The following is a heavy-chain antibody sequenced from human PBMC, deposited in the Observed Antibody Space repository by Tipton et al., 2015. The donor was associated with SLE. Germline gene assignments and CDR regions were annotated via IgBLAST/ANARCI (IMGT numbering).Heavy chain of an antibody. D-gene: IGHD2-15*01. CDR2: IYHSGGT. V-gene: IGHV4-61*01. J-gene: IGHJ5*02. CDR1: GGSVSSGSYY. CDR3: ASSRGWVVASLHP. Sequence: TLSLTCTVSGGSVSSGSYYWSWIRQPPGKGLEWIGYIYHSGGTNHSPSLRSRLTTSVDTSKNQFSLRLSSVTAADTAVYYCASSRGWVVASLHPWGQGTLVTVSS.